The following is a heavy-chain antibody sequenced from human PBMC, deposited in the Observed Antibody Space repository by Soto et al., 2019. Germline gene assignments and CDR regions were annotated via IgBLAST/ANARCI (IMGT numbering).Heavy chain of an antibody. CDR2: ISAYNGNT. D-gene: IGHD1-20*01. J-gene: IGHJ4*02. Sequence: ASVKVSCKASGYTFTSYCISWVRQAPGQGLEWMGCISAYNGNTNYAQKLQGRVTMTTDTSTSTAYMELRSLRSDDTAVYYCVRKHNRAGSFDSWGPGGSVTVSS. CDR1: GYTFTSYC. V-gene: IGHV1-18*01. CDR3: VRKHNRAGSFDS.